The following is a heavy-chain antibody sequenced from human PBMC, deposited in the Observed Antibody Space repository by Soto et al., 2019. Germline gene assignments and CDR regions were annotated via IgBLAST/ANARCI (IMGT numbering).Heavy chain of an antibody. Sequence: GGSLRLSCAASGFTVSSNYMSWVRQAPGKGLEWVSVIYSGGSTYYADSVKGRFTISRDNSKNTLYLQMNSLRAEDTAVYYCARGWGGYDYPTDAFDIWGQGTMVTVSS. V-gene: IGHV3-66*01. J-gene: IGHJ3*02. CDR3: ARGWGGYDYPTDAFDI. D-gene: IGHD5-12*01. CDR1: GFTVSSNY. CDR2: IYSGGST.